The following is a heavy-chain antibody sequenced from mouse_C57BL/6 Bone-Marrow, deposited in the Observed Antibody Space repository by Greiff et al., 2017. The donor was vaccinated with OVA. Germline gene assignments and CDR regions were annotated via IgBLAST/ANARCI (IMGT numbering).Heavy chain of an antibody. CDR3: TRGYYFDY. CDR2: IDPTNDYT. CDR1: GYTFTSYT. Sequence: VKLVESGAELARPGASVKMSCKASGYTFTSYTIHWVKQRPGQGLEWIGYIDPTNDYTNYNQKFKGKATLTADKSSSTAYMQLSSLTSDDSAVYYCTRGYYFDYWGQGTTLTVSA. V-gene: IGHV1-4*01. J-gene: IGHJ2*01.